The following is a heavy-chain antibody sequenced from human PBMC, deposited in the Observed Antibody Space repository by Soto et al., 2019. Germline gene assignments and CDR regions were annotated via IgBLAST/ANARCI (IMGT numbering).Heavy chain of an antibody. CDR3: ARGVCEGCSMDV. CDR1: GGSVSSGSYY. D-gene: IGHD2-8*01. J-gene: IGHJ6*02. V-gene: IGHV4-61*01. CDR2: IYYSGST. Sequence: QVQLQESGPGLVKPSETLSLTCTVSGGSVSSGSYYWSWIRQPPGKGLEWIGYIYYSGSTNYNPSLKSRVTISVDTSKNQFSLKLSSVTAADTAVYYCARGVCEGCSMDVWGQGTTVTVSS.